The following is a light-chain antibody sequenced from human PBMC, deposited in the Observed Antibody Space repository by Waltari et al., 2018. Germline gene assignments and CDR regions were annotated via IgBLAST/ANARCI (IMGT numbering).Light chain of an antibody. CDR1: SSNIGSPYN. V-gene: IGLV1-40*01. J-gene: IGLJ2*01. CDR2: YDS. Sequence: QSVLTQPPSVSGAPGQRVTISCTGSSSNIGSPYNVHWYQQVPGRAPKLLIYYDSPRPSGVPDRFSGSTSGTSASLAITGLQAEDEVEYFCQSYDSGLNGLFFGGGTKVTVL. CDR3: QSYDSGLNGLF.